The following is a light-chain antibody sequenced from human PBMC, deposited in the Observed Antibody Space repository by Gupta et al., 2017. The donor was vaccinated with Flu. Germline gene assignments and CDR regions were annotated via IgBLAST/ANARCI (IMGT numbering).Light chain of an antibody. CDR1: SSDIGAYNY. Sequence: QSALTQPASVSGSPGQSITISCTGTSSDIGAYNYVSWYQQHPGKAPKLMIYEVSSRPSGVSNRFSGSKSGNTASLTISGLQAEDEAVYFCSSFTGRHTVFGGGTTLTVL. CDR3: SSFTGRHTV. CDR2: EVS. V-gene: IGLV2-14*01. J-gene: IGLJ2*01.